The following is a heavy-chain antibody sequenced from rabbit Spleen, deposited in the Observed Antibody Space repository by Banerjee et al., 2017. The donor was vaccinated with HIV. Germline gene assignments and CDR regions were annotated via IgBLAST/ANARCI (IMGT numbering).Heavy chain of an antibody. CDR3: ARDLDAVIGWNFSL. Sequence: QEQLVESGGGLVRPEGSLKLSCTASGFSFSNKAVMCWVRQAPGKGLQWIACINAVTGKAVYPTWAKGRFPFSKTSSPPVTLQMTSLTAADTATYFCARDLDAVIGWNFSLWGPGTLVTVS. V-gene: IGHV1S45*01. D-gene: IGHD1-1*01. CDR1: GFSFSNKAV. CDR2: INAVTGKA. J-gene: IGHJ4*01.